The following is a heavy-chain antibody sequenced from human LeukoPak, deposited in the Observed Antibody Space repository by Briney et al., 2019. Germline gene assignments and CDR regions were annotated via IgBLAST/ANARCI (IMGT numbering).Heavy chain of an antibody. CDR1: GFTFSSYS. V-gene: IGHV3-21*01. J-gene: IGHJ4*02. Sequence: GGSLRLSCADSGFTFSSYSMNWVRQAPGKGLEWVSSISSSSSYIYYADSVKGRFTISRDNAKNSLYLQMNSLRAEDTAVYYCARGSVTAMVIDYWGQGTLVTVSS. CDR3: ARGSVTAMVIDY. D-gene: IGHD5-18*01. CDR2: ISSSSSYI.